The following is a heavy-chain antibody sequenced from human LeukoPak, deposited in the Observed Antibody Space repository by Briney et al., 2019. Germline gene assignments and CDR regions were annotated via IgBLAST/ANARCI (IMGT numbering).Heavy chain of an antibody. J-gene: IGHJ5*02. V-gene: IGHV4-30-2*01. Sequence: PSQTLSLTCTVSGASISSGGYYCSWIRQHPGKGLEWIGYIYHSGSTYYNPSLKSRVTISVDRSKNQFSLKLSSVTAADTAVYYCARVNGRYSGYVFWFDPWGQGTLVTVSS. CDR2: IYHSGST. D-gene: IGHD5-12*01. CDR1: GASISSGGYY. CDR3: ARVNGRYSGYVFWFDP.